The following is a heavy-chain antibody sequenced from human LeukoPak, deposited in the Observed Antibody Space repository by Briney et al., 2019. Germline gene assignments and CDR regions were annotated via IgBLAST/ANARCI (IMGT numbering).Heavy chain of an antibody. J-gene: IGHJ3*02. Sequence: GGSLRLSCAASGFTFSNAWMSWVRQAPGKGLEWVSSISGSGGRTYYADSVKGRFTISRDNSKNTLYLQMNSLRAEDTAVYYCARVAVGGTRAFDIWGQGTTVTVSS. CDR2: ISGSGGRT. D-gene: IGHD6-19*01. CDR3: ARVAVGGTRAFDI. V-gene: IGHV3-23*01. CDR1: GFTFSNAW.